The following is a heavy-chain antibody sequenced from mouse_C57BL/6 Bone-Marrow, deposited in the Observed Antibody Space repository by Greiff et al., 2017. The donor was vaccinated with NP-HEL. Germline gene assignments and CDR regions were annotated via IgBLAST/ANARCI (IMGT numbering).Heavy chain of an antibody. CDR1: GYTFTDYE. D-gene: IGHD1-1*01. Sequence: VKLQESGAELVRPGASVTLSCKASGYTFTDYEMHWVKQTPVHGLEWIGAIDPETGGTAYNQKFKGKAILTADKSSSTAYMELRSLTSEDSAVYYSSYGSSSYFDYWGQGTTLTVSS. J-gene: IGHJ2*01. CDR2: IDPETGGT. CDR3: SYGSSSYFDY. V-gene: IGHV1-15*01.